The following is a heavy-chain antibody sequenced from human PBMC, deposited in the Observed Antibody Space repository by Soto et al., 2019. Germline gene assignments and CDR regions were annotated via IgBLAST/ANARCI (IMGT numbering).Heavy chain of an antibody. V-gene: IGHV2-26*01. D-gene: IGHD6-19*01. CDR3: ARRHLAVAVSPWFDP. CDR2: IDSSGEK. Sequence: QVTLKESGPVLVKPTETLTLRCTVSGLSITDSEMGVSWIRQPPGQPLGWLAHIDSSGEKSYRTFLKSRLAISKDTSKSQIVLTMTNMDPADTATYYCARRHLAVAVSPWFDPWGQRIPVTVSS. CDR1: GLSITDSEMG. J-gene: IGHJ5*02.